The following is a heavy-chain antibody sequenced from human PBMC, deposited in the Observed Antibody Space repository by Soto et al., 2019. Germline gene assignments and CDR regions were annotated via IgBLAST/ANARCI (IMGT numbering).Heavy chain of an antibody. Sequence: SETLSLTCTVSGGSISSSSYYWGWIRQPPGKGLEWIGSIYYSGSTYYNPSLKSRVTISVDTSKNQFSLKLSSVTAADTAVYYCARESRRGGYYFDYWGQGTLVTVSS. J-gene: IGHJ4*02. D-gene: IGHD3-16*01. CDR1: GGSISSSSYY. CDR3: ARESRRGGYYFDY. V-gene: IGHV4-39*02. CDR2: IYYSGST.